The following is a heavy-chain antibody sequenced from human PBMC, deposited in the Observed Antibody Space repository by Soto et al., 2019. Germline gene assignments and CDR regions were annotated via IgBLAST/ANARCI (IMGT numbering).Heavy chain of an antibody. D-gene: IGHD3-10*01. CDR2: IYSGDSDT. Sequence: EVQLVQSGAEVKKPGESLKISCKGSGYNFSNFWIAWVRQMPGKGLEWMGIIYSGDSDTTYSPSFQGQVNISVDKSISTAYLQWNSMKASDTAVYYCARQLVMTVREVLMGPAYAFDIWGQGTMVNV. J-gene: IGHJ3*02. V-gene: IGHV5-51*01. CDR3: ARQLVMTVREVLMGPAYAFDI. CDR1: GYNFSNFW.